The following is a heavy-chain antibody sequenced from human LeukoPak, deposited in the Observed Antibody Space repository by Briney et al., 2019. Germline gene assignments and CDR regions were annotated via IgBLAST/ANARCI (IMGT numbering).Heavy chain of an antibody. V-gene: IGHV3-53*01. CDR1: GFTFSTYS. Sequence: GGSLRLSCAASGFTFSTYSMNWVRQAPGKGLEWVLVIYSVGSTDYADSVKGRFTISRDNSKKTLYLQMNSLRVEDTAVYYCARSSHYDILTGYSEEDAFDIWGQGTMVTVSS. CDR3: ARSSHYDILTGYSEEDAFDI. CDR2: IYSVGST. D-gene: IGHD3-9*01. J-gene: IGHJ3*02.